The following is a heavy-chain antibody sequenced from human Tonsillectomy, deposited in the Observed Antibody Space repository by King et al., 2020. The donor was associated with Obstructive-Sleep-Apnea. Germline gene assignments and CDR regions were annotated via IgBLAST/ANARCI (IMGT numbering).Heavy chain of an antibody. Sequence: TLKESGPTLVKPTQTLTLTCTFSGFSLSTSGVGVGWIRQPPGKALEWLALIYWNVVKRYSPSLKSRLTITKDTSKNQVVLTMTNMDPVDTATYYCAQGSGFGELFYWGQGTLVTVSS. CDR2: IYWNVVK. J-gene: IGHJ4*02. D-gene: IGHD3-10*01. V-gene: IGHV2-5*01. CDR3: AQGSGFGELFY. CDR1: GFSLSTSGVG.